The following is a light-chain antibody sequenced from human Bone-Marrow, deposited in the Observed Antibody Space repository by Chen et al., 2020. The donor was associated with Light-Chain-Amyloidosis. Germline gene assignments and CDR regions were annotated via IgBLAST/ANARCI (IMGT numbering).Light chain of an antibody. CDR2: DDS. J-gene: IGLJ3*02. CDR1: NIGSTS. V-gene: IGLV3-21*02. Sequence: SYVLTQPSSVSVAPGQTATNACGGNNIGSTSVHWYQQTPGQAHLLVVYDDSDRPSGIPERLSGSNSGNTATLTISRVEAGDEADYYCQVWDRSSDRPVFGGGTKLTVL. CDR3: QVWDRSSDRPV.